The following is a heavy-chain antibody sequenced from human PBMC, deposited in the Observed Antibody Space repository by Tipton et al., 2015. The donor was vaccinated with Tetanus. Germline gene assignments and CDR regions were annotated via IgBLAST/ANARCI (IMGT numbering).Heavy chain of an antibody. CDR1: GALLTTGGYS. D-gene: IGHD3-3*01. J-gene: IGHJ4*02. V-gene: IGHV4-30-2*01. CDR3: ARADYNFAKKGPFDS. CDR2: IYQTDST. Sequence: TLSLTCNVTGALLTTGGYSWGWIRQLPGQGLEWLGYIYQTDSTYYNPSVRSRLTLSLQRSKNQFSLSLTSVTAADTAVYYCARADYNFAKKGPFDSWGQGTQVIVS.